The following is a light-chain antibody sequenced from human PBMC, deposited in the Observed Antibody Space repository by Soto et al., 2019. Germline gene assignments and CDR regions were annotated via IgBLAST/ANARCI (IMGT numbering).Light chain of an antibody. CDR1: QGVSSSY. V-gene: IGKV3-20*01. J-gene: IGKJ4*01. CDR3: QHYRTS. CDR2: GAS. Sequence: EIVLTQSLGTLSLSPGERATRACRASQGVSSSYLAWYQQKPGQPPRLLIYGASSRATGIPDRFSGSGSGTDFTLTITRLEPEDFAVYYCQHYRTSFGGGTKVEIK.